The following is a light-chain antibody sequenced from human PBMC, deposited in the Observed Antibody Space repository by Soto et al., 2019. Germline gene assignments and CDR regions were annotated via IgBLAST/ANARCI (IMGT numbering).Light chain of an antibody. J-gene: IGKJ4*01. Sequence: EIVLTQSPATLSVSPGERATLSCRASQSVGNNFAWYQQKPGQAPRLLIFATSTRATGVPARFSGSGSGTEFTLTISSLQSEDFAVYYCQQYGDCHLTFGGGAKVEIE. V-gene: IGKV3-15*01. CDR3: QQYGDCHLT. CDR1: QSVGNN. CDR2: ATS.